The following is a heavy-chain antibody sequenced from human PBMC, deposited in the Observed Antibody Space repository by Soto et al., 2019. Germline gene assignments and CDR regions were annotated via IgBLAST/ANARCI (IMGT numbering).Heavy chain of an antibody. CDR3: ARERYQVISDGMDV. CDR1: GYTFTGYY. V-gene: IGHV1-2*02. J-gene: IGHJ6*02. CDR2: INPQTGGT. Sequence: GASVKVSCKASGYTFTGYYIHWVREAPGQGLEWMGWINPQTGGTSYAQKFQGRVTLSRDTSINTAYLELSRLRFDDAAVYFCARERYQVISDGMDVWGQGTTVTAS. D-gene: IGHD2-2*01.